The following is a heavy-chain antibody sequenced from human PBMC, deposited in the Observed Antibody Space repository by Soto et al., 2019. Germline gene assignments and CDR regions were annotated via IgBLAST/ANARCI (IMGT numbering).Heavy chain of an antibody. V-gene: IGHV1-46*01. D-gene: IGHD5-18*01. Sequence: ASVKVSCKASGYTFTSYYMHWVRQVPGQGLEWMGIINPSGGSTSYAQKFQGRVTMTRDTSTSTVYMELSSLRSEDTAVYYCATPSSPIQLWPNGAERDYYYYGMDVWGQGTTVTVSS. CDR1: GYTFTSYY. CDR3: ATPSSPIQLWPNGAERDYYYYGMDV. CDR2: INPSGGST. J-gene: IGHJ6*02.